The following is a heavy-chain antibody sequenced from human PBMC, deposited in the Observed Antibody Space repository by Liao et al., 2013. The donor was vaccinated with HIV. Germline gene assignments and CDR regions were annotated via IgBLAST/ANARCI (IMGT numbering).Heavy chain of an antibody. CDR1: GGSFSGYY. V-gene: IGHV4-34*10. Sequence: QLQLQESGPGLVKPSETLSLTCAVYGGSFSGYYWSWIRQPPGRGWSGLGEINHSGSTNYNPSLKSRVTISMDTSKNQFFLKLSSVTAADTALYYCASERGAFHIWGQGTMVTVSS. J-gene: IGHJ3*02. D-gene: IGHD3-10*01. CDR3: ASERGAFHI. CDR2: INHSGST.